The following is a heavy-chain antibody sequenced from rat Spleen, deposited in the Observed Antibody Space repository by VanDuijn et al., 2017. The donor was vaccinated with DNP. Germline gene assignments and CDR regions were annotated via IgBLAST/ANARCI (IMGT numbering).Heavy chain of an antibody. D-gene: IGHD1-10*01. CDR3: ARGGNHYATWFAY. Sequence: EVQLVESGGGLVQPGRSLKLSCAASGFTFSDYYMAWVRQTPKKGLELVATISTSGSRTYYPDSVKGRFTISRDNAESSLYLQMNGLKSDDTATYYCARGGNHYATWFAYWGQGTLVTVSS. CDR1: GFTFSDYY. CDR2: ISTSGSRT. J-gene: IGHJ3*01. V-gene: IGHV5-7*01.